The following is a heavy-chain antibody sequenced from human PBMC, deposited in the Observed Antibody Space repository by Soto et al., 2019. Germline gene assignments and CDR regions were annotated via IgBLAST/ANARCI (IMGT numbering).Heavy chain of an antibody. V-gene: IGHV3-23*01. D-gene: IGHD6-13*01. CDR3: ATNPSIAAAGTLGAFDI. CDR1: GFTFRAHA. Sequence: GGSLRLSCAASGFTFRAHAISWFRQAPGKGLEWVSAISGSGGSTYYADSVKGRFTISRDNSKNTLYLQMNSLRAEDTAVYYCATNPSIAAAGTLGAFDIWGQGTMVTVSS. CDR2: ISGSGGST. J-gene: IGHJ3*02.